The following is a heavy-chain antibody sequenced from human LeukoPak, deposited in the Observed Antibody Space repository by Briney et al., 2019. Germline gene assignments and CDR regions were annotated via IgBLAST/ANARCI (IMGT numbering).Heavy chain of an antibody. CDR1: GYTFTDYF. J-gene: IGHJ4*02. CDR3: ARDPKNWDYDSSGYYFPFDY. Sequence: GASVKVSCKTSGYTFTDYFILWMRQAPGQGLEWMGWISPNSGATDYAQNFQGRVTMTTDTSTSTAYMELRSLISDDTAVYYCARDPKNWDYDSSGYYFPFDYWGQGTLVTVSS. V-gene: IGHV1-2*02. D-gene: IGHD3-22*01. CDR2: ISPNSGAT.